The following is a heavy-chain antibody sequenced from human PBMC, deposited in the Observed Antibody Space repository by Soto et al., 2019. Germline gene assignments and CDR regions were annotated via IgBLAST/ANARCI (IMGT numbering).Heavy chain of an antibody. D-gene: IGHD4-4*01. CDR3: ARRRDYSDAFDI. V-gene: IGHV4-59*01. J-gene: IGHJ3*02. Sequence: SETLSLTCTVSGGSISSYYWSWIRQPPGKGLEWIGYIYYTGSTNYNPSLKSRVTISVDTSKNQFSLKLSSVTAADTAMYYCARRRDYSDAFDIWGQGTMVTVS. CDR2: IYYTGST. CDR1: GGSISSYY.